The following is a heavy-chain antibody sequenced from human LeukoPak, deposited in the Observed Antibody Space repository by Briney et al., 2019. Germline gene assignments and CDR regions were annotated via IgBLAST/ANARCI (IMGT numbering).Heavy chain of an antibody. Sequence: ASVKVSCKASGHTFTGYYMHWVRQAPGQGIECMGWINPNSGDTNYAQNFQGRVTMTREKSISTAYMELSRLRSDDTAVYYCTSSSGMSPKWGQGTLVTVSS. CDR1: GHTFTGYY. D-gene: IGHD1-1*01. J-gene: IGHJ4*02. CDR3: TSSSGMSPK. CDR2: INPNSGDT. V-gene: IGHV1-2*02.